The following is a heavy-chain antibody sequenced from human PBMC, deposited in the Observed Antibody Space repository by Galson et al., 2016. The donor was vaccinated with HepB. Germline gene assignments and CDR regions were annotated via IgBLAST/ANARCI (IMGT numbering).Heavy chain of an antibody. Sequence: SLRLSCAASGFTFSSYGMHWVRQAPGKGLEWVAVVSDDGTNKYYADSVKGRFTISKDNSKNTLYLQINSLRGEDTAAYYCARPRGTSYYYYGMDVWGQGTTVSVSS. D-gene: IGHD3-16*01. J-gene: IGHJ6*02. V-gene: IGHV3-30*03. CDR1: GFTFSSYG. CDR2: VSDDGTNK. CDR3: ARPRGTSYYYYGMDV.